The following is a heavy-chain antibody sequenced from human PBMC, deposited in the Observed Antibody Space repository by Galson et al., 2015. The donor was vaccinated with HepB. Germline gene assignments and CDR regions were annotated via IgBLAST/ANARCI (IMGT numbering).Heavy chain of an antibody. CDR3: ARDTITPDAFDI. Sequence: SVKVSCKASGYTFTSYYMHWVRQAPGQGLEWMGWISAYNGNTNYAQKLQGRVTMTTDTSTSTAYMELRSLRSDDTAVYYCARDTITPDAFDIWGQGTMVTVSS. D-gene: IGHD3-10*01. V-gene: IGHV1-18*04. CDR1: GYTFTSYY. J-gene: IGHJ3*02. CDR2: ISAYNGNT.